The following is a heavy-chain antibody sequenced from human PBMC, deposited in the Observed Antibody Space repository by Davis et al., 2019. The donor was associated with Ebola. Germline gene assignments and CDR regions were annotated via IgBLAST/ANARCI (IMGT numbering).Heavy chain of an antibody. CDR1: GGSISSHY. CDR3: ARDRAETFFDY. CDR2: IYYSGST. V-gene: IGHV4-59*11. J-gene: IGHJ4*02. Sequence: SETLSLTCTVSGGSISSHYWSWIRQPPGKGLEWIGNIYYSGSTYYNPSLKSRVTISVDTSKIQFSLKLSSVTASDTAVYYCARDRAETFFDYWGQGTLVTVSS.